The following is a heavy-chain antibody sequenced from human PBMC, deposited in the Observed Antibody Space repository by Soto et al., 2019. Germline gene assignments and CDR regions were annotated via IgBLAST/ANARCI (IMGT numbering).Heavy chain of an antibody. CDR1: GFSFSTSG. CDR3: TKDSGWLHYY. D-gene: IGHD5-12*01. Sequence: LRLSCAASGFSFSTSGMSWVRQAPGRGLEWVSGITDSGGSTYYVDSVKGRFTISRDNSKNTLSLEMNSLRAEDTAVYYCTKDSGWLHYYWGQGTLVTVSS. V-gene: IGHV3-23*01. CDR2: ITDSGGST. J-gene: IGHJ4*02.